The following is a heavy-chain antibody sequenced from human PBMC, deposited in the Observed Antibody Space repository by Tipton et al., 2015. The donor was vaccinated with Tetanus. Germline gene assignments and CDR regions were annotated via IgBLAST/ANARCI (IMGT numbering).Heavy chain of an antibody. Sequence: TLSLTCSVSGGSISGSSYYWSWIRQAPGKGLEWIASIYFEGSTYYSPSLRSRLTIDVDTSQNLFSLRSASVTAADTAVYYCARHLYGYWFDPWGQGAPVTVSS. V-gene: IGHV4-39*02. J-gene: IGHJ5*02. CDR3: ARHLYGYWFDP. CDR1: GGSISGSSYY. D-gene: IGHD2/OR15-2a*01. CDR2: IYFEGST.